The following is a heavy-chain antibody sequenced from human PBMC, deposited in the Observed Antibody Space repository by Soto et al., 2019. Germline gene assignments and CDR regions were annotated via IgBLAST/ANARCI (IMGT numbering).Heavy chain of an antibody. J-gene: IGHJ4*02. CDR1: GFTFSSYA. CDR3: AKDPNWGPPYYFDY. CDR2: ISGSGGST. D-gene: IGHD7-27*01. Sequence: GGSLRLSCAASGFTFSSYAMSWVRQAPGKGLAWVSAISGSGGSTYYADSVKGRFTISRDNSKNTLYLQMNSLRAEDTAVYDCAKDPNWGPPYYFDYWGQGTLVTVSS. V-gene: IGHV3-23*01.